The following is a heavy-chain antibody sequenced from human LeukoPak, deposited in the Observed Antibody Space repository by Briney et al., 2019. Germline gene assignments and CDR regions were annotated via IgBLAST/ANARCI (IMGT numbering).Heavy chain of an antibody. CDR1: GFIFSNFG. V-gene: IGHV3-30*03. Sequence: PGRSLRLSCSGSGFIFSNFGMHWVRQAPGKGLEWVSVILYDGSNKYYADSVKGRFTISRDNSKNTLYLQMNSLRAEDTAVYYCAAPRYCSGGSCYYPFDYWGQGTLVTVSS. J-gene: IGHJ4*02. D-gene: IGHD2-15*01. CDR3: AAPRYCSGGSCYYPFDY. CDR2: ILYDGSNK.